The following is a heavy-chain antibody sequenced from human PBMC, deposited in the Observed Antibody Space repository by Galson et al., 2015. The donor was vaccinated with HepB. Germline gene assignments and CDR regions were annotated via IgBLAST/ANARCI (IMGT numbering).Heavy chain of an antibody. J-gene: IGHJ4*02. CDR2: FDPEDGET. CDR1: GGTFSSYT. Sequence: SVKVSCKASGGTFSSYTISWVRQAPGQGLEWMGGFDPEDGETIYAQKFQGRVTMTEDTSTDTAYMELSSLRSEDTAVYYCATDYEMATILYGYWGQGTLVTVSS. V-gene: IGHV1-24*01. D-gene: IGHD5-24*01. CDR3: ATDYEMATILYGY.